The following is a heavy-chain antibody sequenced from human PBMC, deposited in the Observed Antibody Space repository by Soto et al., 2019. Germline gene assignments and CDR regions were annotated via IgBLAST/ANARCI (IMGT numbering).Heavy chain of an antibody. CDR1: VGSFRESSFY. CDR2: VYYLGGA. J-gene: IGHJ5*01. CDR3: VRPAAIFGVESWFDS. Sequence: SETLSLSCTVSVGSFRESSFYWGWILQSPGKGLEWIGSVYYLGGASYNPSLKSRLTISADTSKNQLSLKLRSVTAADTAVYYCVRPAAIFGVESWFDSWGQGILVTVSS. D-gene: IGHD3-3*01. V-gene: IGHV4-39*01.